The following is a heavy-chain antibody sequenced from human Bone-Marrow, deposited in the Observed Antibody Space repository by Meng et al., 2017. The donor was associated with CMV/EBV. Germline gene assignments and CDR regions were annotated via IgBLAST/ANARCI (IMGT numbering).Heavy chain of an antibody. CDR2: INHSGNT. V-gene: IGHV4-61*01. CDR1: GGSVRSGSYY. D-gene: IGHD1-26*01. J-gene: IGHJ4*02. CDR3: ASRPIVGGGLEY. Sequence: SETLSLTCNVSGGSVRSGSYYWSWIRQPPGKGLEWIGEINHSGNTNYNPSLKSRVAISVDTSKHQFSLNLNSVTAADTAVYYCASRPIVGGGLEYWGQGTLVTVSS.